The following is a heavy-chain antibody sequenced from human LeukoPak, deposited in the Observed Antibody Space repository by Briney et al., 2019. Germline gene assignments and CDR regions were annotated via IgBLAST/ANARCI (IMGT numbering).Heavy chain of an antibody. J-gene: IGHJ4*02. V-gene: IGHV3-48*03. D-gene: IGHD3-10*01. CDR3: ARGGASGSYLIDQ. Sequence: GGSLRLSCAASGFTLRNYEMNWVRQTPGKGLEWVSYLSSSGTPIYYADSVKGRFTVSRDNAKNTLYLQMNSLRAEDTGVYYCARGGASGSYLIDQWGQGTLVTVSS. CDR1: GFTLRNYE. CDR2: LSSSGTPI.